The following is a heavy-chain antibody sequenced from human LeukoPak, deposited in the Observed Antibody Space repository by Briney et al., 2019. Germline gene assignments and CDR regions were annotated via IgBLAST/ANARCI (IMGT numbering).Heavy chain of an antibody. CDR3: ARASTEYAVTDGFDT. Sequence: GGSLRHSCAASGFTFRDYTMNWVRQSPGKGLQWVSYVSFGSSYISYADSLKGRFTISRDDAKSSVYLEMTSLRAEDTAVYYCARASTEYAVTDGFDTWGPGTLVTVSS. CDR1: GFTFRDYT. D-gene: IGHD4-17*01. V-gene: IGHV3-21*01. J-gene: IGHJ5*02. CDR2: VSFGSSYI.